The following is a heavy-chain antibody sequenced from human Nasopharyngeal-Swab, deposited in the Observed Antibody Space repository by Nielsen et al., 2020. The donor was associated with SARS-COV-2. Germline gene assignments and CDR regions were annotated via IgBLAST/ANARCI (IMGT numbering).Heavy chain of an antibody. V-gene: IGHV1-3*01. D-gene: IGHD3-10*01. J-gene: IGHJ6*02. Sequence: ASVKVSCKASGYTFTSYAMHWVRQAPGQRLEWMGWINAGNGNTKYSQKFQGRVTITRDTSASTAYMELSSLRSEDTAVYYCARATKTYYYGSGSYYNYGMDVWGQGTTVTVSS. CDR2: INAGNGNT. CDR3: ARATKTYYYGSGSYYNYGMDV. CDR1: GYTFTSYA.